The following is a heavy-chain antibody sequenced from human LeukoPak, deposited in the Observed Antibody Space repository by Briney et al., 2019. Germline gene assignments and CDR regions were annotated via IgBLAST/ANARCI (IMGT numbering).Heavy chain of an antibody. D-gene: IGHD3-22*01. CDR2: IYYSGST. Sequence: SETLSLTCTVSGGSISIYYWSWIRQPPGKGLEWIGYIYYSGSTYYNPSLKSRVTISVDTSKNQFSLKLSSVTAADTAVYYCARWAVYYYDSSGYPMENWFDPWGQGTLVTVSS. CDR1: GGSISIYY. CDR3: ARWAVYYYDSSGYPMENWFDP. V-gene: IGHV4-59*12. J-gene: IGHJ5*02.